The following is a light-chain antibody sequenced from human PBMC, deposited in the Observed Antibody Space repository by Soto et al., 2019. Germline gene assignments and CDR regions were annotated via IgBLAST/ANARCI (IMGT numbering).Light chain of an antibody. V-gene: IGKV3-11*01. CDR3: QQRSNWPWT. CDR2: EAS. J-gene: IGKJ1*01. Sequence: QSPATLSVSPGERATLSCRASHSVSGNLAWYQQKPGQAPRLLIYEASKRATGIPARFSGSGSGTDFTLTVRSLEPEDFVVYYCQQRSNWPWTVGQGTKVDIK. CDR1: HSVSGN.